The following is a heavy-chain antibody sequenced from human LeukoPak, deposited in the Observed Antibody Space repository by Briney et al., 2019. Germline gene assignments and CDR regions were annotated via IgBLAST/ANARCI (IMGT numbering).Heavy chain of an antibody. CDR3: ARGPAATFDY. J-gene: IGHJ4*02. V-gene: IGHV4-30-4*08. CDR2: IYYSGTT. CDR1: GGSISSGDYY. D-gene: IGHD2-2*01. Sequence: SETLSLTCTVSGGSISSGDYYWNWIRQPPGQGLEWIRYIYYSGTTYYSPSLKSRVTISLDTSKNQFSLKLSSVTAADTAVYYCARGPAATFDYWGQGTLVTVSS.